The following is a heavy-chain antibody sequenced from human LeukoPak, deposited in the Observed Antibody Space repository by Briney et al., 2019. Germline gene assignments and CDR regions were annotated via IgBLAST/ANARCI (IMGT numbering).Heavy chain of an antibody. D-gene: IGHD3-3*01. V-gene: IGHV3-30*18. CDR1: GFTFSSHG. Sequence: GRSLRLSCAASGFTFSSHGMHWVRQAPGNGLEWVAVISYDGSNKYYADSVKGRFTISRDNSKNTLYLQMNSLRAEDTAVYYCAKGPGRTIFGVVIKSSDYWGQGTLVTVSS. CDR3: AKGPGRTIFGVVIKSSDY. J-gene: IGHJ4*02. CDR2: ISYDGSNK.